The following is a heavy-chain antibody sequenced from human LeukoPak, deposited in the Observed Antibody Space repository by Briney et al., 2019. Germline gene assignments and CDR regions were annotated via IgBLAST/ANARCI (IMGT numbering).Heavy chain of an antibody. D-gene: IGHD3-3*01. V-gene: IGHV1-46*01. Sequence: ASVKVSCKASGYTFTSYYMHWVRQAPGQGLEWMGIINPSGGSTSYAQKFQGRVTMTRDTSTSTVYMELSSLRSEDTAVYYCARAQPVTIFGVVYYSYGMDVWGQGTTVTVSS. CDR1: GYTFTSYY. CDR2: INPSGGST. J-gene: IGHJ6*02. CDR3: ARAQPVTIFGVVYYSYGMDV.